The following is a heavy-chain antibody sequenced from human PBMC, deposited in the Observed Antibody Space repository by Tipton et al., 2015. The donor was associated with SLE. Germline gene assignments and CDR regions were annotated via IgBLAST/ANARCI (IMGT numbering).Heavy chain of an antibody. J-gene: IGHJ3*02. CDR1: GGSFSGYY. CDR2: IKSKSEGWTT. CDR3: TTGSAGAFDI. D-gene: IGHD6-13*01. Sequence: LTCAVYGGSFSGYYWSWIRQPPGKGLEWVGRIKSKSEGWTTDYTAPVKGRFTISRDDSKNMLSLQMNSLKTEDTAVYYCTTGSAGAFDIWGQGTMVTVSS. V-gene: IGHV3-15*01.